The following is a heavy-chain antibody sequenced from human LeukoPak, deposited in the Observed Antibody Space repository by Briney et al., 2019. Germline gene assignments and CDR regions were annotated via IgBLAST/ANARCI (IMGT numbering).Heavy chain of an antibody. CDR2: IYTSGST. D-gene: IGHD3-9*01. Sequence: SETLSLTCTVSGGSTSSGSYYWSWIRQPAGKGLEWIGRIYTSGSTNYNPSLKSRVTISVDTSKNQFSLELSSVTAADTAVYYCARDRYDILTGYYPFDYWGQGTLVTVSS. CDR1: GGSTSSGSYY. CDR3: ARDRYDILTGYYPFDY. V-gene: IGHV4-61*02. J-gene: IGHJ4*02.